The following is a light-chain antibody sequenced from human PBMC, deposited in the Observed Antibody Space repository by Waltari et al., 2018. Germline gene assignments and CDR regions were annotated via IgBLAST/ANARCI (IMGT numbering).Light chain of an antibody. CDR2: AAS. V-gene: IGKV1-39*01. CDR1: QTISDY. Sequence: DIQMTQSPPSLSAFVGDRVVITCRASQTISDYLNWYQQKPGKAPKLLIYAASSLKTGVPSRFSGSGSGTDFTLTISGLQPEDIATSYCQQSYSTRTFGQGSKV. J-gene: IGKJ1*01. CDR3: QQSYSTRT.